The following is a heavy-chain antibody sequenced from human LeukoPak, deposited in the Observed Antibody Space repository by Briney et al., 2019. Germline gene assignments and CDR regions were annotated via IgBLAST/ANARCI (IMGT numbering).Heavy chain of an antibody. CDR2: INPNSGGT. V-gene: IGHV1-2*02. Sequence: ASVKVSCKASGYTFTGYYMHWVRQAPGQGLEWMGWINPNSGGTNYAQKLQGRVTMTTDTSTSTAYMELRSLRSDDTAVYYCARDRGRYDYVWGSYLLPDYWGQGTLVTVSS. D-gene: IGHD3-16*01. CDR1: GYTFTGYY. J-gene: IGHJ4*02. CDR3: ARDRGRYDYVWGSYLLPDY.